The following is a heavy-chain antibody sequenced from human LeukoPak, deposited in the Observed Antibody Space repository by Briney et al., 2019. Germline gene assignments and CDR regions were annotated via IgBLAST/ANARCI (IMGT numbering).Heavy chain of an antibody. J-gene: IGHJ3*02. V-gene: IGHV4-59*01. CDR1: GGSISSYY. CDR3: ARYSSGWRSFDI. CDR2: IYYSGST. D-gene: IGHD6-19*01. Sequence: SETLSLTCTVSGGSISSYYWSWIRQPPGKGLEWIGYIYYSGSTNYNPSLKSRVTISVDTSKNQFSLNLSSVTAADTAVYYCARYSSGWRSFDIWGQGTMVTVSS.